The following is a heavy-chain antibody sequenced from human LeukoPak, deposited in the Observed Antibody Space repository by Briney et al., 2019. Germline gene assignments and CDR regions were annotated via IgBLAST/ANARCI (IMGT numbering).Heavy chain of an antibody. J-gene: IGHJ3*02. V-gene: IGHV4-4*07. Sequence: SETLSLTCTVSGGSISSYYWSWIRQPAGKGLELIGRIYTSGSTNYNPSLKSRVTLSVDTSKNQFSLKLSSVTAADSAVYYCARFNGATDGFDIWGQGTMVTVSS. CDR2: IYTSGST. CDR1: GGSISSYY. CDR3: ARFNGATDGFDI. D-gene: IGHD1-26*01.